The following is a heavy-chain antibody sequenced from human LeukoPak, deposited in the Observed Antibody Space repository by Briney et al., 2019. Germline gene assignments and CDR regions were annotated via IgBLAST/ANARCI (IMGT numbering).Heavy chain of an antibody. CDR3: ATLDSSGYYYSDY. D-gene: IGHD3-22*01. CDR1: GFTVSSNY. J-gene: IGHJ4*01. CDR2: IYSGGST. Sequence: GGSLRLSCAASGFTVSSNYMSWVRQAPGKGLEWVSVIYSGGSTYYADSVKGRFTISRDNSKNTLYLQMNSLRAEDTAVYYCATLDSSGYYYSDYWGHGTLVTVSS. V-gene: IGHV3-66*01.